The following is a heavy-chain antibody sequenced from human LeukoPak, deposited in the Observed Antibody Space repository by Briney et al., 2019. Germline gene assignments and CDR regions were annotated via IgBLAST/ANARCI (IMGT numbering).Heavy chain of an antibody. J-gene: IGHJ4*02. CDR3: ARHHRGCSGYDRLWRYYFDY. V-gene: IGHV4-59*08. Sequence: SETLSLTCTVSGGSISSYYWSWIRRPPGKGLEWIGYIYYSGSTNYNPSLKSRVTISVDTSKNQFSLKLSSVTAADTAVYYCARHHRGCSGYDRLWRYYFDYWGQGTLVTVSS. D-gene: IGHD5-12*01. CDR1: GGSISSYY. CDR2: IYYSGST.